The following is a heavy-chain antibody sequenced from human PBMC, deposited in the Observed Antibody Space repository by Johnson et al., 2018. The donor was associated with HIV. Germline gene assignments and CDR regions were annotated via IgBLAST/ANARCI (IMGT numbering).Heavy chain of an antibody. D-gene: IGHD5-24*01. CDR2: ISGSGGST. CDR3: CRVGPPQYDAFDK. V-gene: IGHV3-23*04. Sequence: VQLVESGGGLVQPGGSLRLSCAASGFTFSSYAMSWVRQAPGKGLEWVSAISGSGGSTYYADSVKGRFTISRDNSKNTRYLQMNSLKTEDSAVYYCCRVGPPQYDAFDKWGQGTMVTVSS. CDR1: GFTFSSYA. J-gene: IGHJ3*02.